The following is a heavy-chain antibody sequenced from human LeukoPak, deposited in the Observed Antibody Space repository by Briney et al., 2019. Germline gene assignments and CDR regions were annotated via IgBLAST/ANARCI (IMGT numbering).Heavy chain of an antibody. CDR3: ARDGSIAAAGTVGGFGY. J-gene: IGHJ4*02. Sequence: ASVKVSCKASGYTFTSYDINWVRQATGQGLEWMGWMNPNSGNTGYAQKFQGRVTITRNTSISTAYMELSSLRSEDTAVYYCARDGSIAAAGTVGGFGYWGQGTLVTVSS. CDR1: GYTFTSYD. V-gene: IGHV1-8*03. D-gene: IGHD6-13*01. CDR2: MNPNSGNT.